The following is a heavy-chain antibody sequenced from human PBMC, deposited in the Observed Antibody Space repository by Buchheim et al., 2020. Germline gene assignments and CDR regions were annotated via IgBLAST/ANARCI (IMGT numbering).Heavy chain of an antibody. CDR1: GYTFTSYD. D-gene: IGHD3-16*02. CDR3: ARDLMITFGGVIVEYYYYGMDV. Sequence: QVQLVQSGAEVKKPGASVKVSCKASGYTFTSYDINWVRQATGQGLEWMGWMNPNSGNTGYAQKFQGRVTMTRNTSISTAYMGLSSLGSEETALYYCARDLMITFGGVIVEYYYYGMDVWGQGTT. V-gene: IGHV1-8*01. CDR2: MNPNSGNT. J-gene: IGHJ6*02.